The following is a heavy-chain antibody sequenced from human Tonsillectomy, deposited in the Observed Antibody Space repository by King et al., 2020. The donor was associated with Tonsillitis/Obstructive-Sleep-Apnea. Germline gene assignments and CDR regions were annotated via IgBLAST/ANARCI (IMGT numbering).Heavy chain of an antibody. CDR1: GFIFSSYA. J-gene: IGHJ4*02. CDR3: ARESYDTSGKNDY. CDR2: INYNGGRT. D-gene: IGHD3-22*01. Sequence: QLVQSGGGLVQPGGSLRLSCAASGFIFSSYAMHWVRQAPGKGLEFVSAINYNGGRTYYGNSVKGRFTISRDNSKNTLYLQMGSLRAEDMAVYYCARESYDTSGKNDYWGQGTLVTVAS. V-gene: IGHV3-64*01.